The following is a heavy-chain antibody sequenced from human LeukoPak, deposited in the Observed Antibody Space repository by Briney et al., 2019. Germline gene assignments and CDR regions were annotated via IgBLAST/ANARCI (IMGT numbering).Heavy chain of an antibody. D-gene: IGHD3-10*01. J-gene: IGHJ4*02. CDR3: ARLLYGSGSPFDY. V-gene: IGHV4-61*01. Sequence: PSETLSLTCTVSGGSISSGSYSWNWIRQPPGKGLEWIGYIYYSGSTNYNPSLKSRVTISVDTSKNQFSLKLSSVTAADTAVYYCARLLYGSGSPFDYWGQGTLVTVSS. CDR2: IYYSGST. CDR1: GGSISSGSYS.